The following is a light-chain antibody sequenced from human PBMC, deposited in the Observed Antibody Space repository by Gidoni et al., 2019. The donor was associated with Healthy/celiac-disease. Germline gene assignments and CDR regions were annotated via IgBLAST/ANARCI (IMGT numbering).Light chain of an antibody. V-gene: IGKV1-5*01. CDR3: QQYNSYLLT. J-gene: IGKJ4*01. Sequence: DIQMTQSPSTLSASVGDRVTITCRASQSISSWLAWYQQKPGKALKLLIYDASSLESGVPSRFSGSGSGTEFTLTISSLQPDDFATYYCQQYNSYLLTFXGXTKVEIK. CDR2: DAS. CDR1: QSISSW.